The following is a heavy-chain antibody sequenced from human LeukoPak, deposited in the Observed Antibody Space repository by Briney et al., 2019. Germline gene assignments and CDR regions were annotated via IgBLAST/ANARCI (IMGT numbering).Heavy chain of an antibody. CDR1: GFTFSSYG. J-gene: IGHJ4*02. CDR3: AKNAHYQGYSYGGIDY. Sequence: GGSLRLSCAASGFTFSSYGMHWVRQAPGKGLEWVAVISYDGSDKYSADSVKGRFTSSRDNSKNTLYLQLNSLSAEDTAVYYCAKNAHYQGYSYGGIDYWGQGTLVTVSS. D-gene: IGHD5-18*01. CDR2: ISYDGSDK. V-gene: IGHV3-30*18.